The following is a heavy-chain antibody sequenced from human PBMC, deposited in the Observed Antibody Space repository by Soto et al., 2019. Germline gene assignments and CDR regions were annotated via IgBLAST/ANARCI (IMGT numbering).Heavy chain of an antibody. D-gene: IGHD1-26*01. CDR1: GGSFSGYY. Sequence: PSETLSLTCAVYGGSFSGYYWTWIRQHPGKGLEWIGYIYYSGSTYYNPSLKSRVTISVDTSKNQFSLKLSSVTAADTAVYYCARGGGSYYATENLDYWGQGTLVTGSA. CDR2: IYYSGST. CDR3: ARGGGSYYATENLDY. V-gene: IGHV4-31*11. J-gene: IGHJ4*02.